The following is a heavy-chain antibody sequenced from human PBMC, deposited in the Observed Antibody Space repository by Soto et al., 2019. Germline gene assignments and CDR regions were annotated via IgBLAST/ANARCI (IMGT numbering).Heavy chain of an antibody. V-gene: IGHV2-5*02. J-gene: IGHJ5*02. D-gene: IGHD2-2*03. CDR2: IYWDDDK. Sequence: VSGPTLVNPTQTLTLTCTFSGFSLSTSGVGVGWIRQPPGKALEWLALIYWDDDKRYSPSLKSRLTITKDTSKNQVVLTMTNMDPVDTATYYCAHRPGYCSSTSCYRLDWFDPWGQGTLVTVSS. CDR1: GFSLSTSGVG. CDR3: AHRPGYCSSTSCYRLDWFDP.